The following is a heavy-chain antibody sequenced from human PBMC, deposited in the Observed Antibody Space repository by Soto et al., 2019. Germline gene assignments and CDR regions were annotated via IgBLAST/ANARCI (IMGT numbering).Heavy chain of an antibody. CDR2: INPNSGGT. CDR3: ARDIRYSSSSTTYNWFDP. D-gene: IGHD6-13*01. CDR1: GYTFTGYY. J-gene: IGHJ5*02. Sequence: GASVKVSCKASGYTFTGYYMHWVRQAPGQGLEWMGWINPNSGGTNYAQKFQGWVTMTRDTSISTAYMELSRLRSDDTAVYYCARDIRYSSSSTTYNWFDPWGQGTLVTVSS. V-gene: IGHV1-2*04.